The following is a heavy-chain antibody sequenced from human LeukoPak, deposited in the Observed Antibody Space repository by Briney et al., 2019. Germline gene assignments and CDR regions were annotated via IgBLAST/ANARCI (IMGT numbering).Heavy chain of an antibody. J-gene: IGHJ6*02. V-gene: IGHV3-30-3*01. CDR3: ARDRGFDGSTYYDFWSGYNRYYYYGMDV. CDR2: ISYDGSNK. Sequence: PGGSLRLSCAASGFTFSSYAMHWVRQAPGKGLEWVAVISYDGSNKYYADSVKGRFTISRDNSKNTLYLQMNSLRAEDTAVYYCARDRGFDGSTYYDFWSGYNRYYYYGMDVWGQGTTVTVSS. D-gene: IGHD3-3*01. CDR1: GFTFSSYA.